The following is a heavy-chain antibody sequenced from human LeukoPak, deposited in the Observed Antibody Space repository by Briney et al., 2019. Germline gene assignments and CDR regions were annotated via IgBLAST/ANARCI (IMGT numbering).Heavy chain of an antibody. CDR3: ARGTNYYYDSSGHGY. J-gene: IGHJ4*02. Sequence: SETLSLTCAVYGGSFSGYYWSWIRQPPGKGLEWIGEINHSGSTNYNPSLKSRVTISVDTSKNQFSLKLSSVTAADTAVYYCARGTNYYYDSSGHGYWGQGTLVTVSS. CDR1: GGSFSGYY. V-gene: IGHV4-34*01. D-gene: IGHD3-22*01. CDR2: INHSGST.